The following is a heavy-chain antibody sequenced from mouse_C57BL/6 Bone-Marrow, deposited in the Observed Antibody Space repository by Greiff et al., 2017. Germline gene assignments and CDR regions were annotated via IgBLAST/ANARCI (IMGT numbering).Heavy chain of an antibody. D-gene: IGHD1-1*02. Sequence: QVQLQQPGAELVRPGSSVKLSCKASGYTFTSYWMHWVKQRPIQGLEWIGNIDPSDSETHYNQKFKDKATLTVDKSSSTADMQLSSLTSEDSAVYYCAREGGPYYFDYWGQGTTLTVSS. J-gene: IGHJ2*01. CDR1: GYTFTSYW. CDR3: AREGGPYYFDY. V-gene: IGHV1-52*01. CDR2: IDPSDSET.